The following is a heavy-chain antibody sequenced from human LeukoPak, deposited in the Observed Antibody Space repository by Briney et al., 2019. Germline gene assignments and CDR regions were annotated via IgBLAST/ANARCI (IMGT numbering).Heavy chain of an antibody. D-gene: IGHD5-18*01. CDR3: ARGRLWGDY. CDR2: INHSGST. V-gene: IGHV4-34*01. J-gene: IGHJ4*02. Sequence: SQTLSLTCAVYGGSFSGYYWSWIRQPPGKGLEWIGEINHSGSTNYNPSLKSRVTIPVDTSKNQFSLKLSSVTAADTAVYYCARGRLWGDYWGQGTLVTVSS. CDR1: GGSFSGYY.